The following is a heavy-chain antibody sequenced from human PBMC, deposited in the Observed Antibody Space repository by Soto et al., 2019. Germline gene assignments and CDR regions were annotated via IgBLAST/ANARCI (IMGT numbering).Heavy chain of an antibody. CDR3: VRWNGFGDS. CDR1: GFTISDYG. J-gene: IGHJ4*02. V-gene: IGHV3-23*01. CDR2: FSGSRGKT. Sequence: EVQLLASGGNSVQPGGSLKLSCAVSGFTISDYGVTWVRQPPGKGLYWVSGFSGSRGKTFYADSVRGRFTISREYSTNTVYLQMDSLGAEDTAVYYGVRWNGFGDSWGQGTLVTVSS. D-gene: IGHD1-1*01.